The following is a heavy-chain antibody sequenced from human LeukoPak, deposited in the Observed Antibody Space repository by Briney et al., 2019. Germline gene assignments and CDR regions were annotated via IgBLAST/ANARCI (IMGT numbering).Heavy chain of an antibody. J-gene: IGHJ4*02. CDR3: ARDHNYAFDN. D-gene: IGHD1-1*01. CDR2: IGISSGNT. Sequence: GGSLRLSCAASGFTFSVYSMNWVRQAAGKGREWISWIGISSGNTKYADSVKSRFTISGDNAKNSLYLQMNSLRVEDTAVYYCARDHNYAFDNWGQGTLVTVSS. V-gene: IGHV3-48*04. CDR1: GFTFSVYS.